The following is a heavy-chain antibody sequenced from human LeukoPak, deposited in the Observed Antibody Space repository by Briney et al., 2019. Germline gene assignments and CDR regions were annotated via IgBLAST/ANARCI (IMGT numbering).Heavy chain of an antibody. Sequence: PSETLSLTCTVSGGSISSSSYYWGWIRQPPGKGLEWIGSIYYSGSTYYNPSLKSRVTISVDTSKNQFSLKLSSVTAADTAVYYCAREPGGGDILTGYPLYYYYGMDVWGQGTTVTVSS. V-gene: IGHV4-39*07. CDR1: GGSISSSSYY. CDR3: AREPGGGDILTGYPLYYYYGMDV. CDR2: IYYSGST. J-gene: IGHJ6*02. D-gene: IGHD3-9*01.